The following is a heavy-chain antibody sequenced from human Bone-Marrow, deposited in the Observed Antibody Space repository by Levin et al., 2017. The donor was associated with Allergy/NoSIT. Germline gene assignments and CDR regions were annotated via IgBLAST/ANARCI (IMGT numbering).Heavy chain of an antibody. CDR3: ARDRGEGRCSGTSCYSSMDF. J-gene: IGHJ4*02. CDR1: GYTFDTYA. CDR2: ISPYWGKT. D-gene: IGHD2-15*01. V-gene: IGHV1-18*01. Sequence: KLGESLKISCKASGYTFDTYAINWMRQAPGQGPEWMGWISPYWGKTNIAQKFQGRVTMTTDTSTTTVYMDLRSLRSDDTAVYYCARDRGEGRCSGTSCYSSMDFWGQGTLVTVSS.